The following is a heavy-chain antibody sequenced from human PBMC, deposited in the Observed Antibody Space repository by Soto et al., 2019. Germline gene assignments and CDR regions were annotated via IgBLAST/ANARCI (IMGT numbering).Heavy chain of an antibody. D-gene: IGHD5-18*01. CDR3: ATSRRVQLWLQPWFDP. Sequence: ASVKVSCKVSGYTLTELSMHWVRQAPGKGLEWTGGFDPEDGETIYAQKFQGRVTMTEDTSTDTAYMELSSLRSEDTAVYYCATSRRVQLWLQPWFDPWGQGTLVTVSS. CDR2: FDPEDGET. J-gene: IGHJ5*02. CDR1: GYTLTELS. V-gene: IGHV1-24*01.